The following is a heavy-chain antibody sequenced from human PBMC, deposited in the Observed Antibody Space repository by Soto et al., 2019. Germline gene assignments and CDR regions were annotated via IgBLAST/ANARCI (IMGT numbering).Heavy chain of an antibody. Sequence: QVQLQESGPGLVKPSQTLSLTCTVSGGSISSGTYYWSWLRQPPGKGLEWIGYIYHSGSSQYNPSLRSRVAISIDTSKIQFTLELRSVTAADTAVYYCARDLLDTTVDYYFDYWGPGRLVTVSS. V-gene: IGHV4-30-4*01. CDR3: ARDLLDTTVDYYFDY. J-gene: IGHJ4*02. CDR2: IYHSGSS. D-gene: IGHD3-3*01. CDR1: GGSISSGTYY.